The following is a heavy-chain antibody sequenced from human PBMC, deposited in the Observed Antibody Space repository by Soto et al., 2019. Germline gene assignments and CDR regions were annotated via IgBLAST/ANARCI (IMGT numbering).Heavy chain of an antibody. CDR2: INAGNGNT. CDR1: GYTFTSYA. V-gene: IGHV1-3*01. Sequence: GASVKVSCKASGYTFTSYAMHWVRQAPGQRLEWMGWINAGNGNTKYSQKFQGRVTITRDTSASTAYMELSSLRSEDTAVYYCARDKYDFWSGKHYYYYMDVWGEGTTVTVSS. D-gene: IGHD3-3*01. CDR3: ARDKYDFWSGKHYYYYMDV. J-gene: IGHJ6*03.